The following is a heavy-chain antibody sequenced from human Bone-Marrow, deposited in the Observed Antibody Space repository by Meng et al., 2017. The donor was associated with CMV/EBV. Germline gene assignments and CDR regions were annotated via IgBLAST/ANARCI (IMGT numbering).Heavy chain of an antibody. V-gene: IGHV3-11*04. D-gene: IGHD2-2*01. CDR1: GFTFSDYY. CDR2: ISSSGSTI. CDR3: TTDIVVVPPHAFDI. J-gene: IGHJ3*02. Sequence: GGSLRLSCAASGFTFSDYYMSWIRQAPGKGLEWVSYISSSGSTIYYADSVKGRFTISRDNAKNSLYLQMNSLRAEDTAVYYCTTDIVVVPPHAFDIWGQGTMVTFSS.